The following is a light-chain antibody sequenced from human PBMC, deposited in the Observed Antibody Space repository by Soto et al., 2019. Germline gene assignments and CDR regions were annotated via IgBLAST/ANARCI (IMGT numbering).Light chain of an antibody. J-gene: IGKJ1*01. Sequence: DVVMTQSPLSLPVTLGQPASISCRSSQSLVNSDGNTYLNWFQQRPGQSPRRLIYQVSNRDSGVPARFSRSGSGTDFTLKISRVEAADIGVYYCMKGTPLPRTFGQGTKVEGK. CDR1: QSLVNSDGNTY. CDR2: QVS. V-gene: IGKV2-30*01. CDR3: MKGTPLPRT.